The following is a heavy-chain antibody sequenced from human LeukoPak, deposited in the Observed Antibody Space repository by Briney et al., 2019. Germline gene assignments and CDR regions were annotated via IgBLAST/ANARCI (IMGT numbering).Heavy chain of an antibody. CDR3: ARDAPQVPAAGVLAS. CDR1: GFTVSDNY. D-gene: IGHD6-13*01. Sequence: GGSLRLSCAASGFTVSDNYMSWVRQAPGKGLEWVSVMYSGGDTYYADSVKGRFTFSRDISKNTLYLQMNGLRTVDTAMYYCARDAPQVPAAGVLASWGQGTLVTVSS. J-gene: IGHJ5*02. V-gene: IGHV3-53*01. CDR2: MYSGGDT.